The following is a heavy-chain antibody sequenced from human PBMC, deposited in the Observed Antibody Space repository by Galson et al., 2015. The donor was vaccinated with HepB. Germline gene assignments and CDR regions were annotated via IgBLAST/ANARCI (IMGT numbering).Heavy chain of an antibody. CDR1: GFTFDDYA. Sequence: SLRLSCAASGFTFDDYAMHWVRQAPGKGLEWVSGISWNSGSIGYAGSVKGRFTISRDNAKNSPYLQMNSLRAEDTALYYCAKGNYYYDSSGYPDYWGQGTLVTVSS. V-gene: IGHV3-9*01. CDR3: AKGNYYYDSSGYPDY. D-gene: IGHD3-22*01. CDR2: ISWNSGSI. J-gene: IGHJ4*02.